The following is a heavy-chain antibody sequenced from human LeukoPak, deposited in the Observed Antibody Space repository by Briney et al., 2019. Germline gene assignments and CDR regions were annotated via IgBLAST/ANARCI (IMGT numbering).Heavy chain of an antibody. J-gene: IGHJ4*02. D-gene: IGHD3-10*01. CDR1: GFTFSSFG. CDR2: ISGGGRST. Sequence: GGTLRLSCAASGFTFSSFGMTWVRQAPGKGLEWVSLISGGGRSTYYADSVKGRFTISRDNSKNTVYLQMNSLRGEDTAVYYCATDRSFRGVIITLHYWGQGTLVTVSS. V-gene: IGHV3-23*01. CDR3: ATDRSFRGVIITLHY.